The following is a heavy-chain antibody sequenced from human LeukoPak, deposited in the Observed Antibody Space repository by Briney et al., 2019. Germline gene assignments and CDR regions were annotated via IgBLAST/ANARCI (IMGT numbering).Heavy chain of an antibody. D-gene: IGHD3-22*01. Sequence: PGGSLKLSCAASGFTFSGYSMRWVRQAPGKGPEWVSSINSSSSYIYFGDSVKGRFTISRDNAKNSLYLQMNSLRAEDTAVYYCARGTRYYYDSSGYYTNFDYWGQGTLVTVSS. J-gene: IGHJ4*02. CDR2: INSSSSYI. CDR1: GFTFSGYS. CDR3: ARGTRYYYDSSGYYTNFDY. V-gene: IGHV3-21*01.